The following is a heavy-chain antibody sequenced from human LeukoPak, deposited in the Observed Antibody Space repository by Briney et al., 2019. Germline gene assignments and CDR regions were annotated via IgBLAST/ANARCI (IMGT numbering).Heavy chain of an antibody. CDR2: IYSGGST. CDR1: GFTVSSNY. J-gene: IGHJ3*02. D-gene: IGHD6-19*01. Sequence: GGSLRLSCAASGFTVSSNYMSWVRQAPGEGLGWVSVIYSGGSTYYADYAKGRFTISRDNSKNTLYLQMNSLRAEDTAVYYCAREPSGWYDAFDIWGQGTMVTVSS. CDR3: AREPSGWYDAFDI. V-gene: IGHV3-66*01.